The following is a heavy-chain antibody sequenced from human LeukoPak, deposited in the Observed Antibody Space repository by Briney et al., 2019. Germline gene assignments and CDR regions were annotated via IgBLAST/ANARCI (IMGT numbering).Heavy chain of an antibody. J-gene: IGHJ4*02. CDR3: ARHRGYNYGHVDY. D-gene: IGHD5-18*01. CDR1: GDSISSYY. CDR2: IYYSGST. V-gene: IGHV4-59*08. Sequence: PSETLSLTCTVSGDSISSYYWSWIRQPPGKGLEWIGSIYYSGSTNYNPSLKSRVTISVDTSTNQFSLKLSSVTAADTAVYYCARHRGYNYGHVDYWGQGTLVTVSS.